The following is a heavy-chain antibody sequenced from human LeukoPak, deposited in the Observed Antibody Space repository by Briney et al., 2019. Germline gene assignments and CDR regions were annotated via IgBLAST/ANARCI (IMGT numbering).Heavy chain of an antibody. J-gene: IGHJ4*02. V-gene: IGHV4-34*01. D-gene: IGHD3-10*01. CDR3: ARGRVYGSGSYFSRFFY. CDR1: GGSFSGYY. Sequence: SETLSLTCPFYGGSFSGYYWCWIRQPPWKGLEWIGEINHSGSTNYNPSLKSRVTISVDPSKNQFSLKLSSVTAADTAVYYCARGRVYGSGSYFSRFFYWGKETVVSVS. CDR2: INHSGST.